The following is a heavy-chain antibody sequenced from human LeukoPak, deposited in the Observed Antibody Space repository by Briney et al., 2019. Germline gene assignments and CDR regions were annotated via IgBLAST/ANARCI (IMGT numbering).Heavy chain of an antibody. CDR3: ARHWRYNVGWDGSGAQ. J-gene: IGHJ4*02. CDR1: GYSFTSYW. CDR2: IYPGDSNT. D-gene: IGHD6-19*01. V-gene: IGHV5-51*01. Sequence: KRGESLKISCKGSGYSFTSYWIGWVRQMPGKGLQWMGIIYPGDSNTRYSPSFQGQVTISADRSISTAYLQWSSLKASDTAMYYCARHWRYNVGWDGSGAQWGQGTLVTVSS.